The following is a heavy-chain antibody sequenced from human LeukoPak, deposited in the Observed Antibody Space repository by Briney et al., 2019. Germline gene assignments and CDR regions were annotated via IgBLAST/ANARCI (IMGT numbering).Heavy chain of an antibody. CDR1: GYTFTGYY. CDR3: ARALYSSSLPGGY. Sequence: ASVKVSCKASGYTFTGYYMHWARQAPGQGLEWMGWINPNSGGTNYAQKFQGRVTMTRDTSISTAYMELSRLRSDDTAVYYCARALYSSSLPGGYWGQGMLVTVSS. CDR2: INPNSGGT. J-gene: IGHJ4*02. V-gene: IGHV1-2*02. D-gene: IGHD6-13*01.